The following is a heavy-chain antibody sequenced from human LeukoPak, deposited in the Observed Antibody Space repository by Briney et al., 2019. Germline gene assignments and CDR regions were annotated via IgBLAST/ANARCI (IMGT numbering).Heavy chain of an antibody. V-gene: IGHV3-64*01. D-gene: IGHD3-16*02. J-gene: IGHJ4*02. CDR1: GFIFYSYA. CDR2: ITSSGSST. CDR3: TRGPGYDYVWGTYRADY. Sequence: GGSLRLSCSASGFIFYSYAMHWVRQAPGRGLEYVAAITSSGSSTFHANSVKGRFTISRDNSKNTLYLQMGSLRPEDMAVYFCTRGPGYDYVWGTYRADYWGQGTLVTVSS.